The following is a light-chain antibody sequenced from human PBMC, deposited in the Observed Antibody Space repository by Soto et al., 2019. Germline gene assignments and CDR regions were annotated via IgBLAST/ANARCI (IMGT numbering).Light chain of an antibody. V-gene: IGLV6-57*03. CDR1: SGTIASNF. CDR2: KSN. Sequence: NFMLTQPHSVSESPGKTVTISCTRSSGTIASNFVQCYQRRPGSAPTTVIYKSNQRPSGVPDRFSGSIDSSSNSASLTISGLKTEDGADYYCQSYDSSNPVFGGGTQLTVL. CDR3: QSYDSSNPV. J-gene: IGLJ7*01.